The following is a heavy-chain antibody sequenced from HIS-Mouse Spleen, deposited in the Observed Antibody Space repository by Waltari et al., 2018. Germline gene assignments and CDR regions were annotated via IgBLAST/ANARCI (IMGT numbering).Heavy chain of an antibody. V-gene: IGHV1-2*02. Sequence: QVQLVQSGAEVKKPGASVKVSCKASGYPFTGYYLHWVRQAPGQGLGWRGWNNPNSGGTNYAQKFQGRVTMTRDTSISTAYMELSRLRSDDTAVYYCARDRHWGSARHFDYWGQGTLVTVSS. CDR3: ARDRHWGSARHFDY. D-gene: IGHD7-27*01. CDR1: GYPFTGYY. J-gene: IGHJ4*02. CDR2: NNPNSGGT.